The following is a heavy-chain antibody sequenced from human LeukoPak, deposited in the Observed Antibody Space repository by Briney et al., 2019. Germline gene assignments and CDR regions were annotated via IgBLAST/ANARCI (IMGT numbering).Heavy chain of an antibody. CDR3: ATVDSSGWYGGGFDY. V-gene: IGHV1-18*01. CDR1: GYTFTSYG. Sequence: ASVKVSCKASGYTFTSYGISWVRQAPGQGLEWMGWISAYNGNTNYAQKLQGRVTMTTDTSTSTAYMELRSLRSDDTAVYYCATVDSSGWYGGGFDYWGQGTLVTVSS. J-gene: IGHJ4*02. CDR2: ISAYNGNT. D-gene: IGHD6-19*01.